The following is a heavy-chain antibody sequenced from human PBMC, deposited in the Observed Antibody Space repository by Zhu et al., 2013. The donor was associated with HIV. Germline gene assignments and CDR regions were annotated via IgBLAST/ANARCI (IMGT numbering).Heavy chain of an antibody. CDR3: ARGIRNELYSDY. CDR1: GYTFASYD. CDR2: MNPNSGNT. Sequence: QVQLVQSGAEVKKPRASVKVSCKASGYTFASYDITWVRQATGQGLEWMGWMNPNSGNTGYSRRFQGRVTMTRDTSVTTAYLELSGLTSDDTAIYYCARGIRNELYSDYWGQGTLVTVSS. V-gene: IGHV1-8*01. J-gene: IGHJ4*02. D-gene: IGHD3-10*01.